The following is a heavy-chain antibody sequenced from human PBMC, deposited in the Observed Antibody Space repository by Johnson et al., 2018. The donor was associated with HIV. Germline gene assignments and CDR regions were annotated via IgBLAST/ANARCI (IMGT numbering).Heavy chain of an antibody. J-gene: IGHJ3*02. D-gene: IGHD3-3*01. CDR1: GFTVSSNY. V-gene: IGHV3-66*01. Sequence: VQLVESGGGLVQPGGSLRLSCAASGFTVSSNYMSWVRQAPGKGLEWVSVIYSGGSTYYADSVKGRFTISRDNSKNTLYLQMNSLRAEDTAVYYCAKDADRFLEWVEACDIWGQGKMVTVSS. CDR2: IYSGGST. CDR3: AKDADRFLEWVEACDI.